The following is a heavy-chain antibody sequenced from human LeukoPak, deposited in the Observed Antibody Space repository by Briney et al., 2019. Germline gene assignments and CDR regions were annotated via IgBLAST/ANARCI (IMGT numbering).Heavy chain of an antibody. V-gene: IGHV3-11*01. D-gene: IGHD2/OR15-2a*01. J-gene: IGHJ3*02. CDR1: GFTFSDYY. Sequence: GGSLRLSCAASGFTFSDYYMTWIRQAPGKGLEWLSSINWNGDTIHYADSVKGRFTISRDNAKNAVYVQMNSLRVEDTAMYYCARALTLLIAADVFDIWGQGTLVTVS. CDR2: INWNGDTI. CDR3: ARALTLLIAADVFDI.